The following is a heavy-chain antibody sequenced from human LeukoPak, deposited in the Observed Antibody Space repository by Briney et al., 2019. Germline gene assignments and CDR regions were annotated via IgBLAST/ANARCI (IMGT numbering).Heavy chain of an antibody. Sequence: GGSLRLSCAASRFTFSSYEMNWVRQAPGKGLEWVARIKSKTDGETTDYAAPVKGRFTISRDDSKNTLYLQMNSLKTEDTAVYYCTTDYYDYVWGSYRPDYWGQGTLVTVSS. J-gene: IGHJ4*02. V-gene: IGHV3-15*01. CDR3: TTDYYDYVWGSYRPDY. CDR2: IKSKTDGETT. D-gene: IGHD3-16*02. CDR1: RFTFSSYE.